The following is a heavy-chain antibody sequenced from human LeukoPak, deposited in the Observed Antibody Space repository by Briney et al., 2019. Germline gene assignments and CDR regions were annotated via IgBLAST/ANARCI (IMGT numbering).Heavy chain of an antibody. CDR1: GASISSGGYS. CDR2: IYHSGNT. CDR3: ARGDYGGTHFDC. V-gene: IGHV4-30-2*01. D-gene: IGHD4-23*01. J-gene: IGHJ4*02. Sequence: PSETLSLTCAVSGASISSGGYSWSWIRQPPGKVLEWIGYIYHSGNTYYNPSLNSRVSISVDRSKNQFSLKLSSVTAADTAVYFCARGDYGGTHFDCWGQGTLVTVSS.